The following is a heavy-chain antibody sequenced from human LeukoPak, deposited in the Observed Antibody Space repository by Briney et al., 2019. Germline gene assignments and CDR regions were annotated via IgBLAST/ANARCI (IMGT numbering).Heavy chain of an antibody. J-gene: IGHJ5*02. CDR3: ARVVPAATRIFDP. V-gene: IGHV4-34*01. Sequence: SETLSLTCAVYGGSFSGYYWSWIRQPPGKGLEWIGEINHSGSTNYNPSLKSRVTISVDTSKNQFSLKLSSVTAADTAVYYCARVVPAATRIFDPWGQGTLVTVSS. CDR1: GGSFSGYY. D-gene: IGHD2-2*01. CDR2: INHSGST.